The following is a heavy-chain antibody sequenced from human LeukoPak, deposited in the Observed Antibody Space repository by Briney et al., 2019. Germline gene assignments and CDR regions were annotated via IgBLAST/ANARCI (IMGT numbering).Heavy chain of an antibody. Sequence: SQTLSLTCTVSGGSISSGGYYWSWIRQHPGKGLEWIGYIYYSGSTYYNPSLKSRVTISVDTSKNQFSLKLSSVTAADTAVYYCAKNRLTPEGTIFGVVIQDPSDIDYWGQGTLVTVSS. CDR3: AKNRLTPEGTIFGVVIQDPSDIDY. J-gene: IGHJ4*02. CDR2: IYYSGST. V-gene: IGHV4-31*03. CDR1: GGSISSGGYY. D-gene: IGHD3-3*01.